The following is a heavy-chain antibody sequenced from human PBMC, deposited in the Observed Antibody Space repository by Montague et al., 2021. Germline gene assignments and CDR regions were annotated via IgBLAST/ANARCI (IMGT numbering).Heavy chain of an antibody. CDR2: ITSTSRTI. V-gene: IGHV3-48*02. D-gene: IGHD3-10*01. Sequence: SLRLSCAASGFTFSSYAMSWVRQAPGKGLEWVSYITSTSRTIYYADSVKGRFTISRDNAKNSLYLQMNSLRDDDTAVYYCAREDYFDSVNYYYYGMDVWGQGTTVTVSS. CDR1: GFTFSSYA. CDR3: AREDYFDSVNYYYYGMDV. J-gene: IGHJ6*02.